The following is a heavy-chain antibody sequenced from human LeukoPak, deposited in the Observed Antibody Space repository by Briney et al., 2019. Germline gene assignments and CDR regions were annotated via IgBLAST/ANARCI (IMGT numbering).Heavy chain of an antibody. CDR2: IYTSGST. V-gene: IGHV4-4*09. Sequence: SETLSLTCTVSGGSISSYYWSWIRQPPGKGLEWIGYIYTSGSTNYNPSLKSRVTISVDTSKNQFSLKLSSVTAADTAVYYCARYQQLPWGNYSDYWGQGTLVTVSS. J-gene: IGHJ4*02. CDR1: GGSISSYY. CDR3: ARYQQLPWGNYSDY. D-gene: IGHD6-13*01.